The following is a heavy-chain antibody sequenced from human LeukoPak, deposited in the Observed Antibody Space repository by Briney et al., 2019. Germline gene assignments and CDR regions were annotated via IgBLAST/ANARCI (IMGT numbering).Heavy chain of an antibody. Sequence: PSETLSLTCPVSGASLSSYFWSWLRQPPGKGLEVIGYIYYSGSTNYNSSLKSRVTISIDTSKNQFSLNLTSVPAADTAVYYCARVMVGYSGLLDYWGQGTLVTVSS. V-gene: IGHV4-59*01. CDR1: GASLSSYF. CDR2: IYYSGST. CDR3: ARVMVGYSGLLDY. D-gene: IGHD5-12*01. J-gene: IGHJ4*02.